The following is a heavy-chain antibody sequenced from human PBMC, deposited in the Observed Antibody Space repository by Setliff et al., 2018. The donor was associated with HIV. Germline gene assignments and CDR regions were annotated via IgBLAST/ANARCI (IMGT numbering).Heavy chain of an antibody. Sequence: GGSLRLSCAASGFTFSGYGMHWVRQAPGKGLEWVAVIRYDGSNKYYADSVKGRFTISRDNSKNTLYLQMNSLRAEDTAVYYCAKDPYYGSGSYLYYFDYWGQGTLVTVSS. CDR3: AKDPYYGSGSYLYYFDY. D-gene: IGHD3-10*01. J-gene: IGHJ4*02. CDR1: GFTFSGYG. CDR2: IRYDGSNK. V-gene: IGHV3-30*02.